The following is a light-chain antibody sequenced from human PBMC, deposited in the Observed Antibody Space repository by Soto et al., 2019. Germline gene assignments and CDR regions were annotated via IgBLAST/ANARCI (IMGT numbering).Light chain of an antibody. V-gene: IGKV3-15*01. CDR1: QSVSSN. CDR3: QQYNKWPPLT. CDR2: GAS. Sequence: EIVMTQSPATLSVSPGERATLSCRATQSVSSNLAWYQQKPGQPPRLLIYGASNRATGIPARFSGSGSGTEFTLTISSLQSEDFAVYYCQQYNKWPPLTFGGGTKVEIK. J-gene: IGKJ4*01.